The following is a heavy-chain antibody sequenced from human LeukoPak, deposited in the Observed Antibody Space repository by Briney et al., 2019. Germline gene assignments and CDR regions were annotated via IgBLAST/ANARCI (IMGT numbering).Heavy chain of an antibody. CDR1: GYTFTSYD. J-gene: IGHJ4*02. D-gene: IGHD5-24*01. Sequence: GASVKVSCKASGYTFTSYDINWVRQAPGQGLEWMGWINPNSGGTNYAQKFQGRVTMTRDTSISTAYMELSRLRSDDTAVYYCARGKDGYNDYWGQGTLVTVSS. CDR3: ARGKDGYNDY. V-gene: IGHV1-2*02. CDR2: INPNSGGT.